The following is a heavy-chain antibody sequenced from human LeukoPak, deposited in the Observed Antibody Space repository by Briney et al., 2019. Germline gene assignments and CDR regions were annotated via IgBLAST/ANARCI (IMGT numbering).Heavy chain of an antibody. D-gene: IGHD6-6*01. Sequence: GGSLRLSCAASGFTFSSYSMNWVGQAPGKGVEWVSSISSSSSYIYYADSVKGRFTISRDNAKNSLYLQMNSLRAEDTAVYYCARDGYSSSELDYWGQGTLVTVSS. CDR1: GFTFSSYS. V-gene: IGHV3-21*01. CDR3: ARDGYSSSELDY. CDR2: ISSSSSYI. J-gene: IGHJ4*02.